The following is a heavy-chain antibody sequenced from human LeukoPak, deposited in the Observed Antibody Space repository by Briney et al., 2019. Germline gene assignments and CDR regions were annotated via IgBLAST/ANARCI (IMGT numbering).Heavy chain of an antibody. CDR3: ARGTLGYYDSSGYLIFDY. J-gene: IGHJ4*02. Sequence: GGSLRLSWAASGFTFDDYGMSWVRQAPGKGLEWVSGINWNGGSTGYADSVKGRFTISRDNAKNSLYLQMNSLRAEDTALYYCARGTLGYYDSSGYLIFDYWGQGTLVTVSS. V-gene: IGHV3-20*04. CDR2: INWNGGST. CDR1: GFTFDDYG. D-gene: IGHD3-22*01.